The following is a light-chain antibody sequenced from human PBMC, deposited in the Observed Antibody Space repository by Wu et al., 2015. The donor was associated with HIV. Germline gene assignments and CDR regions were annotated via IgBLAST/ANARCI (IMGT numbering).Light chain of an antibody. V-gene: IGKV3-11*01. J-gene: IGKJ5*01. Sequence: EIVLTQSPDTLSLSPGERATLSCRASRTVSSDYVAWYQHKAGQPPRLLIYGASTRATGIPARFSGTGSGTDFTLTISSLEPDDFAVYYCQQRNIWPLTFGQGTRLEIK. CDR2: GAS. CDR1: RTVSSD. CDR3: QQRNIWPLT.